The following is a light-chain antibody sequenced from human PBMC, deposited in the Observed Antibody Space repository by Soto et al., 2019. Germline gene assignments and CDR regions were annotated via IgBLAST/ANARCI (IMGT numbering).Light chain of an antibody. CDR2: GAS. Sequence: EIVLTQSPATLSLSPGERATLSCRASQTVGSTYLAWYQQKPGQAPGLLIYGASSRATGIPERFSGSGSGTDFTLTISSLEPEDFAVYFCQQYGSSPTTFGQGTRLEIK. CDR3: QQYGSSPTT. V-gene: IGKV3-20*01. CDR1: QTVGSTY. J-gene: IGKJ2*01.